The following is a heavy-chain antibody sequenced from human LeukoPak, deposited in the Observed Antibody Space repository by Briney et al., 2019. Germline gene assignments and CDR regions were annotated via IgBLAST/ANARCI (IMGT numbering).Heavy chain of an antibody. CDR1: GGSISESY. CDR3: ARGYSSSEFYFDS. J-gene: IGHJ4*02. D-gene: IGHD6-6*01. V-gene: IGHV4-59*01. Sequence: SQTLSLTCSVSGGSISESYWNWVRQHPGKGLEWLGYISYSGVTNYNSSLKSRVTISLDTSKNRFSLKLNSVTTADTAVYYCARGYSSSEFYFDSWGQGTLVTVSS. CDR2: ISYSGVT.